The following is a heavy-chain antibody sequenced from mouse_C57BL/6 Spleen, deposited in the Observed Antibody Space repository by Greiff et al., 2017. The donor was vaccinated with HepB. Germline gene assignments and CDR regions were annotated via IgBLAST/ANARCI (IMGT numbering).Heavy chain of an antibody. CDR1: GYTFTDYY. CDR3: ARDGNYDY. Sequence: EVQLQQSGPELVKPGASVKISCKASGYTFTDYYMNWVKQSHGKSLEWIGDINPNNGGTSYNQKFKGKATLTVDKSSSTAYMELRSLTSEDSAVYYCARDGNYDYWGQGTTRTVSS. D-gene: IGHD2-1*01. CDR2: INPNNGGT. J-gene: IGHJ2*01. V-gene: IGHV1-26*01.